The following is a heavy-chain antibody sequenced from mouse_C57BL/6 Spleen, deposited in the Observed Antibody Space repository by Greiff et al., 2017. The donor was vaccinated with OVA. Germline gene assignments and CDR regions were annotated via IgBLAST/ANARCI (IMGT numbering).Heavy chain of an antibody. J-gene: IGHJ1*03. CDR2: ISYDGSN. D-gene: IGHD2-3*01. CDR3: ARDQGYYPHWNFDV. V-gene: IGHV3-6*01. Sequence: EVQLQQSGPGLVKPSQSLSLTCSVTGYSITSGYYWNWIRQFPGNKLEWMGYISYDGSNNYNPSLKNRISITRDTSKNQFFLKLNSVTTEDTATYYCARDQGYYPHWNFDVWGTGTTVTVSS. CDR1: GYSITSGYY.